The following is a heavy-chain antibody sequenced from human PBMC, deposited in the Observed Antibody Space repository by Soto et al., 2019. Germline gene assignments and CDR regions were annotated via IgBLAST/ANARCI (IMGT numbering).Heavy chain of an antibody. V-gene: IGHV5-51*01. J-gene: IGHJ6*02. CDR2: IYPGDSDT. Sequence: GESLKISCKGSGYNFTSYWIGWVRQMPGKGLEWMGIIYPGDSDTRYSPSFQGHVTISXDKSIRTAYLQWSSLKASDTATYYSGSTYYNPSLKSRVTISVDTSKNQFSLKLSSVTAADTAVYYCARGIPNCSGGSCYVPLYYYYYGMDVWGQGTTVTVSS. CDR3: GSTYYNPSLKSRVTISVDTSKNQFSLKLSSVTAADTAVYYCARGIPNCSGGSCYVPLYYYYYGMDV. D-gene: IGHD2-21*02. CDR1: GYNFTSYW.